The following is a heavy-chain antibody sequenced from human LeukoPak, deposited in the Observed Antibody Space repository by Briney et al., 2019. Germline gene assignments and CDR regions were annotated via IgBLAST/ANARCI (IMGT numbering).Heavy chain of an antibody. CDR2: IIASGGST. CDR3: AKDPYYYDSSGYSEYFQH. J-gene: IGHJ1*01. V-gene: IGHV3-23*01. CDR1: GFTFNIYA. Sequence: GGSLRLSCAASGFTFNIYAMSWVRQAPGKGLEWVSAIIASGGSTYYADSVKGRFTISRDNSKNTLYLQMNSLRAEDTAVYYCAKDPYYYDSSGYSEYFQHWGQGTLVTVSS. D-gene: IGHD3-22*01.